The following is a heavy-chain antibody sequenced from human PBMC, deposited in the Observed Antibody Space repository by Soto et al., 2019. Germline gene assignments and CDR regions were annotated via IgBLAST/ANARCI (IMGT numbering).Heavy chain of an antibody. V-gene: IGHV1-69*12. Sequence: QVQLVQSGAEVKKPGSSVKVSCKASGGTFSSYAISWVRQAPGQGLEWMGGIIPIFGTANYAQKFQGRVTITADESTSTAYMELSSLRSDDTAVYYCARGVLSGWYSGTNWFDPWGQGTLVTVSS. J-gene: IGHJ5*02. CDR3: ARGVLSGWYSGTNWFDP. CDR1: GGTFSSYA. CDR2: IIPIFGTA. D-gene: IGHD6-19*01.